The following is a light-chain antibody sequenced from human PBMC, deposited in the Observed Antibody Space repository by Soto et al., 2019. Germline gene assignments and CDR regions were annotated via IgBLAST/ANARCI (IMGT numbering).Light chain of an antibody. Sequence: DIQMTQSPSTLSASVGDRVTITCRASQSISTWLAWYQQRAGKAPKLLIYKASNLESGVQSRFSGSGSGTDFTLTISSLQPDDFATYYCQQYNSYSWAFGQGTKVEIK. CDR3: QQYNSYSWA. CDR1: QSISTW. V-gene: IGKV1-5*03. J-gene: IGKJ1*01. CDR2: KAS.